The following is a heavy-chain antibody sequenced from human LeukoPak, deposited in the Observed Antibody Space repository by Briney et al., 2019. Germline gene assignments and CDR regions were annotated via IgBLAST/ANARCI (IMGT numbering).Heavy chain of an antibody. CDR2: IYYSGST. CDR1: GGSISSSSYY. CDR3: ARHRSSSRFLEWPFDY. J-gene: IGHJ4*02. D-gene: IGHD3-3*01. V-gene: IGHV4-39*01. Sequence: SETLSLTCTVSGGSISSSSYYWGWIRQPPGKGLEWIGSIYYSGSTYYNPSLKSRVTISVDTSKNQFSLKLSSVTAADTAVYYCARHRSSSRFLEWPFDYWGQGTLVTVSS.